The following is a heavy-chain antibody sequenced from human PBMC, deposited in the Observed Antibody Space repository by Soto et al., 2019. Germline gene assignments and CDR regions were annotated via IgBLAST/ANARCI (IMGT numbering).Heavy chain of an antibody. V-gene: IGHV1-8*01. CDR1: GYTFTSYD. Sequence: ASVNVSCKASGYTFTSYDINWVRQATGQGLEWMGWMNPNSGNTGYAQKFQGRVTMTRNTSISTAYMELSSLRSEDTAVYYCARGDFSYYGSGSYLVSGYMDVWGKGTTVTVSS. CDR2: MNPNSGNT. J-gene: IGHJ6*03. CDR3: ARGDFSYYGSGSYLVSGYMDV. D-gene: IGHD3-10*01.